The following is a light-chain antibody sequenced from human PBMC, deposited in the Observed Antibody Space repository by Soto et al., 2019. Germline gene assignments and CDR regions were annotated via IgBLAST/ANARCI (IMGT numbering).Light chain of an antibody. V-gene: IGLV2-14*01. CDR3: TSYTSGSTLYV. CDR1: ISDVGGYNY. J-gene: IGLJ1*01. CDR2: EVT. Sequence: QSALTQPASVSGSPGQSITISCTGTISDVGGYNYVSWYQQHPGKAPKLMIYEVTNRPSGVSNRFSGSKSGNTASLTISGLQAEDEADYYCTSYTSGSTLYVFGSGTKLTVL.